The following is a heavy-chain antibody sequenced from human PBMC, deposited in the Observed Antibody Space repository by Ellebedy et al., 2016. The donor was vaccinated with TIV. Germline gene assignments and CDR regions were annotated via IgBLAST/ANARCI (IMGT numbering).Heavy chain of an antibody. CDR1: GFFFDNYA. CDR2: ISWNSGSR. D-gene: IGHD6-13*01. V-gene: IGHV3-9*01. Sequence: GGSLRLSCATSGFFFDNYAMHRVRQVPGKGLEWVSGISWNSGSRGYADSVKGRFTIYRDNAKNSVHLYMSSLRPEDTALYYCTKDIKAATYYYMDVWGKGTTVTVSS. J-gene: IGHJ6*03. CDR3: TKDIKAATYYYMDV.